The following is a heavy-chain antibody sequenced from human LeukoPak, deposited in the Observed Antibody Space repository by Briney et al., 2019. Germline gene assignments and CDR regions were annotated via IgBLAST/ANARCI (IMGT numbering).Heavy chain of an antibody. J-gene: IGHJ4*02. CDR1: GFTFSSYA. Sequence: GGSLRLSCAASGFTFSSYAMSWFRRAPVKGLEWVSAISRSGDTTYYADSVKGRFTISRDNSKNMLYLQMNSLRAEDTAVYYCVKDRQGTGGWYGQWGQGTPVTVSS. CDR3: VKDRQGTGGWYGQ. CDR2: ISRSGDTT. D-gene: IGHD6-19*01. V-gene: IGHV3-23*01.